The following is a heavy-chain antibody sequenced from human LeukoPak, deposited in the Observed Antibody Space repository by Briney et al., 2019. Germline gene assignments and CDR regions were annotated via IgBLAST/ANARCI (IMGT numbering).Heavy chain of an antibody. J-gene: IGHJ5*02. CDR2: IIPILGIA. CDR1: GGTFSGYA. Sequence: SVKVSCKASGGTFSGYAISWVRQAPGQGLEWMGRIIPILGIANYAQKFQGRVTITADKSTSTAYMELSSLRSEDTAVYYCARAGTVVVAENWFDPWGQGTLVTVPS. D-gene: IGHD2-15*01. CDR3: ARAGTVVVAENWFDP. V-gene: IGHV1-69*04.